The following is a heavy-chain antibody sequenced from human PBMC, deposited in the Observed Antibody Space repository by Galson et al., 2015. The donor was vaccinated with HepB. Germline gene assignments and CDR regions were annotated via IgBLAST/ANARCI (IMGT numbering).Heavy chain of an antibody. CDR3: TTGAPDYYGSGSYSPFDY. CDR1: GFTFSDTW. J-gene: IGHJ4*02. CDR2: IKGKGDGGSL. V-gene: IGHV3-15*07. Sequence: SLRLSCAASGFTFSDTWMNWVRQGPGKGLEWVGRIKGKGDGGSLEYAAPVKGRFTISRDDSRNTLYLQMNSLTTEDTGVYYCTTGAPDYYGSGSYSPFDYWGQGTLITVSS. D-gene: IGHD3-10*01.